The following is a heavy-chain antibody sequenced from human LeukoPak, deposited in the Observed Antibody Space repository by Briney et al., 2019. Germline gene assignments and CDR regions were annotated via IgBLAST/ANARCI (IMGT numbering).Heavy chain of an antibody. CDR3: ARAALLQMGPFDY. CDR2: IYYSGST. V-gene: IGHV4-59*12. Sequence: SETLSLTCTVSGGSISSYYWSWIRQPPGKGLEWIGYIYYSGSTNYNPSLKSRVTISIDTSKNQFSLKLTSVTAADTAVYYCARAALLQMGPFDYWGQGTLVTVS. D-gene: IGHD3-22*01. J-gene: IGHJ4*02. CDR1: GGSISSYY.